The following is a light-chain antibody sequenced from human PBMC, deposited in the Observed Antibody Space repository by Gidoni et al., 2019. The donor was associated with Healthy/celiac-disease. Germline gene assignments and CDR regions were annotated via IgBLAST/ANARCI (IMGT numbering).Light chain of an antibody. Sequence: DIVMTQSPDSLAVSLGERATINCKSSQRVLSSSNNKNYLAWYQQKPGQPPKLRIYWASTREAGVPDRFSGSGSGTDFTLTISSLQAEDVAVYYCQQYYSTPFTFGPGTKVDIK. CDR3: QQYYSTPFT. J-gene: IGKJ3*01. CDR2: WAS. CDR1: QRVLSSSNNKNY. V-gene: IGKV4-1*01.